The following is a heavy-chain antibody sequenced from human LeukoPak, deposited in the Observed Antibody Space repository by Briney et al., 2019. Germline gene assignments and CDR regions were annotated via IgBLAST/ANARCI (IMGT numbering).Heavy chain of an antibody. J-gene: IGHJ6*04. V-gene: IGHV3-48*03. CDR3: ARARSSGWFENYYGMDV. D-gene: IGHD6-19*01. CDR2: ISSSGSTI. CDR1: GFTFSSYE. Sequence: GGSLRLSCAASGFTFSSYEMNWVRQAPGKGLEGVSYISSSGSTIYYADSVKGRFTISRDNAKNSLYMQMNSLRAEDTAVYYCARARSSGWFENYYGMDVWGKGTTVTVSS.